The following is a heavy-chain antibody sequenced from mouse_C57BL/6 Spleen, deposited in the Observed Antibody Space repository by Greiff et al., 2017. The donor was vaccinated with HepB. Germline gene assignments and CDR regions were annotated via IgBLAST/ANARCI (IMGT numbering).Heavy chain of an antibody. V-gene: IGHV3-6*01. Sequence: EVKLQESGPGLVKPSQSLSLTCSVTGYSITSGYYWNWIRQFPGNKLEWMGYISYDGSNNYNPSLNNRISITRDTAKNQFFLKLNSVTTEDTATYDCARGGSNYPWFAYWGRGTLVTVSA. J-gene: IGHJ3*01. D-gene: IGHD2-5*01. CDR2: ISYDGSN. CDR3: ARGGSNYPWFAY. CDR1: GYSITSGYY.